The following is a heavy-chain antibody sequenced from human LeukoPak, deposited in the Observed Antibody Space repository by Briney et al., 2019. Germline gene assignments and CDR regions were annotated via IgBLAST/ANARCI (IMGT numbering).Heavy chain of an antibody. Sequence: SVKVSCKASGGTFSSYAISWVRQAPGQGLEWMGGIIPIFGTANYAQKFQGRITITTNESTSTAYMELSSLRSEDTAVYYCARVGKVVPAADPYYYYMDVWGKGTTVTVSS. CDR3: ARVGKVVPAADPYYYYMDV. D-gene: IGHD2-2*01. J-gene: IGHJ6*03. CDR1: GGTFSSYA. V-gene: IGHV1-69*05. CDR2: IIPIFGTA.